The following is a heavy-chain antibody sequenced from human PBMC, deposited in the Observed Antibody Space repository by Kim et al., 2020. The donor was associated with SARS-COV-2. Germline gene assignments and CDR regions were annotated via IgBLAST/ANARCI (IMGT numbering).Heavy chain of an antibody. V-gene: IGHV1-18*01. D-gene: IGHD6-19*01. Sequence: ASVKVSCKASGYTFTSFGLTWVRQAPGQGLEWMGWIHTYSGNTNYAQNLQGRVTLTTDTSTSTAYMELRSLTSDDTAVYYCAKGVGSGAWYPFVYWGQGTLVTVSS. J-gene: IGHJ4*02. CDR1: GYTFTSFG. CDR2: IHTYSGNT. CDR3: AKGVGSGAWYPFVY.